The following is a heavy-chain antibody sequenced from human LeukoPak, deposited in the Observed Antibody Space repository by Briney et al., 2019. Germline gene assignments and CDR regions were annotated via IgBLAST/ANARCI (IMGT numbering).Heavy chain of an antibody. D-gene: IGHD3-22*01. CDR2: IKQDGSEK. CDR1: GFTFSSYW. Sequence: GGSLRLSCAASGFTFSSYWISWVRQAPGKGLEWVANIKQDGSEKYYVDSVKGRFTISRDNAKNSLYLQMNSLRAEDTAVYYCAREYYYDSSGISGDAFDIWGQGTMVTVSS. CDR3: AREYYYDSSGISGDAFDI. V-gene: IGHV3-7*01. J-gene: IGHJ3*02.